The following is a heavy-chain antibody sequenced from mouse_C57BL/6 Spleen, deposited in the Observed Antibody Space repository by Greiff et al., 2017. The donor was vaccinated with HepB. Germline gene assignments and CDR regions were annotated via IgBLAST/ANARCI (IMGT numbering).Heavy chain of an antibody. V-gene: IGHV1-55*01. Sequence: QVHVKQPGAELVKPGASVKMSCKASGYTFTSYWITWVKQRPGQGLEWIGDIYPGSGSTNYNEKFKSKATLTVDTSSSTAYMQLSSLTSEDSAVYYCARWAAQATGSFDYWGQGTTLTVSS. CDR3: ARWAAQATGSFDY. J-gene: IGHJ2*01. CDR1: GYTFTSYW. D-gene: IGHD3-2*02. CDR2: IYPGSGST.